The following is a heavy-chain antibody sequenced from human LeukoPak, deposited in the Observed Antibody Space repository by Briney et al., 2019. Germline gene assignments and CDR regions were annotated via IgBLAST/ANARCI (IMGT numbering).Heavy chain of an antibody. J-gene: IGHJ4*02. V-gene: IGHV3-23*01. CDR3: ANNERIYPMDTAIVSSY. CDR1: GFTFSSYA. Sequence: TGGSLRLSCAASGFTFSSYAMSWVRQAPGKGLEWVSAISGSGGSTYYADSVKGRFTISRDNSKNTLYLQMNSLRAEDTAVYYCANNERIYPMDTAIVSSYWGQGTLVTVSS. D-gene: IGHD5-18*01. CDR2: ISGSGGST.